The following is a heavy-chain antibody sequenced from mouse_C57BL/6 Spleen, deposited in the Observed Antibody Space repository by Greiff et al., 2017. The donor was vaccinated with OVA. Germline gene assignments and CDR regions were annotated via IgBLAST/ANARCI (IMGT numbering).Heavy chain of an antibody. CDR3: APKGSSGSWSAY. J-gene: IGHJ3*01. V-gene: IGHV1-81*01. CDR1: GYTFTSYG. D-gene: IGHD3-2*02. CDR2: VYPRSGNT. Sequence: VQLQQSGAELARPGASVKLSCQASGYTFTSYGIGWVKQRTGQGLEWIGEVYPRSGNTSYNAKFRGNATLPADKSSGTAYMELRSVTSEDSAVYFCAPKGSSGSWSAYWGQGTLGTVSA.